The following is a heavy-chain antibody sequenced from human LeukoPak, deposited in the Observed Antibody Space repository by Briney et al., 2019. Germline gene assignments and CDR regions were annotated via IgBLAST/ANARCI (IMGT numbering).Heavy chain of an antibody. Sequence: SETLSLTCTVSGGSISSSSYYWGWLRQPPGKGREWIGSIYYSGSTYYNPSLKSRVTISVDTSKNQFSLKLSSVTAADTAVYYCARNVGSGYLYYFDYWGQGTLVTVSS. CDR1: GGSISSSSYY. V-gene: IGHV4-39*01. CDR2: IYYSGST. CDR3: ARNVGSGYLYYFDY. J-gene: IGHJ4*02. D-gene: IGHD3-22*01.